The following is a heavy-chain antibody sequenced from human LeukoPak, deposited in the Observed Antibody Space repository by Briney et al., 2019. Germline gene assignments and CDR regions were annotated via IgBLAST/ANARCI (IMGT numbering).Heavy chain of an antibody. Sequence: SESLSLTWTVAGGSMSSYCWSWVRQPPGKGLGWMGYIYDRGSTNYNPSLKSRVTLSVDTSKTQSSLKLSSVPAADTAVYYCARHVRAKGPSGRRGETSYFDYWGQGTLVTVSS. CDR2: IYDRGST. D-gene: IGHD5-12*01. J-gene: IGHJ4*02. CDR3: ARHVRAKGPSGRRGETSYFDY. CDR1: GGSMSSYC. V-gene: IGHV4-59*08.